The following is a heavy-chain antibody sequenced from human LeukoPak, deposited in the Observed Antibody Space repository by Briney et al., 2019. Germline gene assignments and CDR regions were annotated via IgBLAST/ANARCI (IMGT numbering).Heavy chain of an antibody. J-gene: IGHJ4*02. D-gene: IGHD3-16*02. CDR2: ISSSGSTI. CDR3: ASAPSLRLGELSLYPFDY. CDR1: GFTFSSYE. Sequence: GGSLRLSCAASGFTFSSYEMNWVRQAPGKGLEWVSYISSSGSTIYYADSVKGRFTISRDNAKNSLYLQMNSLRAEDTAVYYCASAPSLRLGELSLYPFDYWGQGTLVTVSS. V-gene: IGHV3-48*03.